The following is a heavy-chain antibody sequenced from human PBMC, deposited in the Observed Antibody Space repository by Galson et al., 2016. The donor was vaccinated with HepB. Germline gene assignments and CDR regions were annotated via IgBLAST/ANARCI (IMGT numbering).Heavy chain of an antibody. CDR3: ARRVAVAGIYYFDY. D-gene: IGHD6-19*01. CDR1: GGSISSSSYY. V-gene: IGHV4-39*01. CDR2: IYYSGST. Sequence: ETLSLTCTVSGGSISSSSYYWGWIRQPPGKGLEWIGSIYYSGSTYYNPSLKSRVTISVDTSKNQFSLKLSSVTAADTAVYYCARRVAVAGIYYFDYWGRGALVTVAS. J-gene: IGHJ4*01.